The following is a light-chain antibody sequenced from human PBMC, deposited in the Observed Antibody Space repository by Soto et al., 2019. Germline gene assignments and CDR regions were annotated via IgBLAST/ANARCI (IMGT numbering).Light chain of an antibody. J-gene: IGKJ5*01. CDR1: QSVSSSY. Sequence: SAGALSLSPGERATLSCRASQSVSSSYLAWYQQKPGHTPRLLIYSASIGATGTPARFSGSGSGSDFTLTISSLQSEDFAVYHCNQYDNWPKPFGQVTRLENK. CDR2: SAS. V-gene: IGKV3-15*01. CDR3: NQYDNWPKP.